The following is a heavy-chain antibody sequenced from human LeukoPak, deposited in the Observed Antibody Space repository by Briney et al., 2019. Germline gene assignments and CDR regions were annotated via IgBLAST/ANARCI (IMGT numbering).Heavy chain of an antibody. CDR3: ARGVVAAAGRTFDF. D-gene: IGHD6-13*01. CDR1: GFTFSSYS. Sequence: PGGSLRLSCAASGFTFSSYSMNWVRQAPGKGLEWIGYIYNSGSTSYNPSLKSRVTISLDTSQNQFSLKLSSPTAADTAVYYCARGVVAAAGRTFDFWGQGTLVTVSS. J-gene: IGHJ4*02. V-gene: IGHV4-59*01. CDR2: IYNSGST.